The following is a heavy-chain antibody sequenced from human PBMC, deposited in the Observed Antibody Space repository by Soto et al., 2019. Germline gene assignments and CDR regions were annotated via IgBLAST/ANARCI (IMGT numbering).Heavy chain of an antibody. CDR2: INSGVDA. J-gene: IGHJ6*02. V-gene: IGHV3-23*01. CDR3: ATVLSLRGSGSYYKPYYHGLDV. CDR1: GFTFKSHA. Sequence: GGSLRLSCAASGFTFKSHAMTWVRQAPGRGLEWVAAINSGVDASYAESVKGRFTISRDNSKDTLYLQMNRLRVEDAAVYYCATVLSLRGSGSYYKPYYHGLDVWGQGTTVTVSS. D-gene: IGHD3-10*01.